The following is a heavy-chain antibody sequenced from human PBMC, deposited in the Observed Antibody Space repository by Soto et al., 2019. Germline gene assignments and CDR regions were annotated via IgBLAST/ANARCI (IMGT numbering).Heavy chain of an antibody. CDR1: CGSISSYY. J-gene: IGHJ3*02. Sequence: PSETLSLTCTVSCGSISSYYWSWIRQPAGKGLEWIGRIYTSGSTNHNPSLKSRVTMSVDTSKNQFSLKLSSVTAADTAVYYCARTIAAAGTRAFDIWGQGTMVTVSS. V-gene: IGHV4-4*07. D-gene: IGHD6-13*01. CDR2: IYTSGST. CDR3: ARTIAAAGTRAFDI.